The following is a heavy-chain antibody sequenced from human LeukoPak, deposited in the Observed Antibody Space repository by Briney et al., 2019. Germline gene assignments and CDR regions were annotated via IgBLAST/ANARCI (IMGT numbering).Heavy chain of an antibody. CDR3: ATMTMVTAFDI. D-gene: IGHD5-18*01. Sequence: PGGSLRLSCAASGFTFSSFDMHWVRQAPGKGLEWVALIWYDGSKTYYTDSVKGRFTISRDNSKNTLFLQVNSLRAEDTAVYYCATMTMVTAFDIWGQGTVVTVSS. V-gene: IGHV3-33*08. CDR1: GFTFSSFD. CDR2: IWYDGSKT. J-gene: IGHJ3*02.